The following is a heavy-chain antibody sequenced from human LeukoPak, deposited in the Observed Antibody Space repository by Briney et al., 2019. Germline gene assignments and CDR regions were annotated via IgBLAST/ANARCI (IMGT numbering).Heavy chain of an antibody. V-gene: IGHV4-59*01. CDR2: IYYSGST. J-gene: IGHJ6*02. CDR1: GGSISSYY. Sequence: SETLSLTCTVSGGSISSYYWSWIRQPPGKGLEWIGYIYYSGSTNYNPSLKSRVTISVDTSKKQFSLKLSSVTAADTAVYYCARAARGYCSGGSCSTRTYYYYGMDVWGQGTTVTVSS. CDR3: ARAARGYCSGGSCSTRTYYYYGMDV. D-gene: IGHD2-15*01.